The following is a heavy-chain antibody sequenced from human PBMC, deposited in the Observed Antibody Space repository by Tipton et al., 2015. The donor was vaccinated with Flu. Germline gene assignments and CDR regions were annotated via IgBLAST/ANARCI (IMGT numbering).Heavy chain of an antibody. D-gene: IGHD6-19*01. CDR1: GFSFVDYG. V-gene: IGHV3-9*01. J-gene: IGHJ4*02. CDR3: AKDFRDGYSSGGVGYYLGY. Sequence: SLRLSCAASGFSFVDYGMHWVRQVPGKGLEWVSGISWDSGSKVYADSVKGRFTISRDNAKNFLYLQMNSLRTEDTALYFCAKDFRDGYSSGGVGYYLGYWGQGARVTVSS. CDR2: ISWDSGSK.